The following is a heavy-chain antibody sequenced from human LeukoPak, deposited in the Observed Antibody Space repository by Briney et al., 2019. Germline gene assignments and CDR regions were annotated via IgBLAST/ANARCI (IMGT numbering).Heavy chain of an antibody. J-gene: IGHJ3*02. CDR3: ARVGYYDPLPYAFDI. CDR1: GGSISSYY. Sequence: PSETLSLTCTVSGGSISSYYWNWIRQPAGKGLEWIGRIHTSGSTNYNPSLKSRVTISVDTSKNQFSLKLSSVTAADTAVYYCARVGYYDPLPYAFDIWGQGTMVTVSS. CDR2: IHTSGST. D-gene: IGHD3-22*01. V-gene: IGHV4-4*07.